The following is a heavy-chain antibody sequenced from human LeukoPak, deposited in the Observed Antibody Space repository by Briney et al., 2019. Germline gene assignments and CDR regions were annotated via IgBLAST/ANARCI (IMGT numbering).Heavy chain of an antibody. CDR2: GHFSGYA. D-gene: IGHD5-24*01. Sequence: PSETLSLTCSISADSISSYYWGWIRQTPQRGLELIGYGHFSGYADYNPSLKSRVNLSVDTTKKLISLRLTSVTAADTAVYYCARRFQRWLQLRGFDYWGQGTLVTVSS. V-gene: IGHV4-59*08. J-gene: IGHJ4*02. CDR3: ARRFQRWLQLRGFDY. CDR1: ADSISSYY.